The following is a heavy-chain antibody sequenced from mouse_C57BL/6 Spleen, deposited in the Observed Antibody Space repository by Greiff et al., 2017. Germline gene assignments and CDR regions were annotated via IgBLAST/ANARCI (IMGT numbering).Heavy chain of an antibody. Sequence: VQLQQPGAELVRPGSSVKLSCKASGYTFTSYWMDWVKQRPGQGLEWIGNIYPSDSETHYNQKFKDKATLTVDKSSSTAYMQLSSLTSEDSAVYYWARGGTTVPMDYWGQGTSVTVSS. CDR2: IYPSDSET. CDR3: ARGGTTVPMDY. J-gene: IGHJ4*01. D-gene: IGHD1-1*01. V-gene: IGHV1-61*01. CDR1: GYTFTSYW.